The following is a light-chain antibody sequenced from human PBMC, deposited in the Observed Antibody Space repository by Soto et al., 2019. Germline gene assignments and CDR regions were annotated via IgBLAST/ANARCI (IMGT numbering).Light chain of an antibody. CDR1: SSDVGGYNY. V-gene: IGLV2-14*01. Sequence: QSLLTQPASVSGPPGQSIAIAYTGTSSDVGGYNYVSWYQQHPGKAPKLMIYEVSNRPSGVSNRFSGSKSGNTASLTISGLQAEEEADYYCSSYTSSTRNVFGTGTKVTVL. CDR2: EVS. J-gene: IGLJ1*01. CDR3: SSYTSSTRNV.